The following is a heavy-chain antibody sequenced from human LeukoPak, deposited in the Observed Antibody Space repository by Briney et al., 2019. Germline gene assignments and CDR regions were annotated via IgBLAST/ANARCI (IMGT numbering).Heavy chain of an antibody. CDR1: GDNFIDYY. V-gene: IGHV1-2*02. CDR3: TREPLSGQLVPYDY. D-gene: IGHD6-6*01. Sequence: GASVKVSCKASGDNFIDYYIHWGRQAPGQGPEWMGWINPRSGGTKYAQKYQGRITMTRDTSIDTGYIEVTSLTYDDTAVFFCTREPLSGQLVPYDYWGQGTVVTVSS. CDR2: INPRSGGT. J-gene: IGHJ4*02.